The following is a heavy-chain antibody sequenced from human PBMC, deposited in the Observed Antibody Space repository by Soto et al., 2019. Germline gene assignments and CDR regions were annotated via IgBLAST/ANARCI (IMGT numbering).Heavy chain of an antibody. CDR2: VYYSGST. V-gene: IGHV4-39*01. D-gene: IGHD6-13*01. J-gene: IGHJ5*02. Sequence: QLQLQESGPGLVKPSETLSLTCTVSGGSISSTGYYWGWIRQPPGKGLEWIGDVYYSGSTSYNPSLRSRVTISVDTSTNQFSLQLSSVTAADAAVYYCTRHGGSSWYAATWFDPWGQGTLVTVSS. CDR3: TRHGGSSWYAATWFDP. CDR1: GGSISSTGYY.